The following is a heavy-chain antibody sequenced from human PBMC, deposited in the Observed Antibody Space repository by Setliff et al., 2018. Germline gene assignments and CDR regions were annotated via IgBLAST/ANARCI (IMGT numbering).Heavy chain of an antibody. J-gene: IGHJ4*02. Sequence: SETLSLTCTVSGGSISSYYWSWIRQPAGKGLEWIGRIYTSGSTNYDPSLKSRVTISVDTSKNQFSLKLNSVTAADTAVYYCTRGDTSTFWDWGQGTLVTVS. D-gene: IGHD3-16*01. V-gene: IGHV4-4*07. CDR1: GGSISSYY. CDR3: TRGDTSTFWD. CDR2: IYTSGST.